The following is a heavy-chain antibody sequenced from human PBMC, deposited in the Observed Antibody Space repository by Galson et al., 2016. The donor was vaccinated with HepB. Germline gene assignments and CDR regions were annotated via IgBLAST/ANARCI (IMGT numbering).Heavy chain of an antibody. CDR1: GYVVRSNHY. CDR2: LYNNGTT. V-gene: IGHV4-38-2*01. D-gene: IGHD3-10*01. Sequence: ETLSLTCAVFGYVVRSNHYWGWIRQSPGKGLEWIGSLYNNGTTYYNPSLNSRVTISEDPSKKQFSLRLSSLTAADTAVHYCARARGVFRGVIIVWGQGILVTVSS. J-gene: IGHJ4*02. CDR3: ARARGVFRGVIIV.